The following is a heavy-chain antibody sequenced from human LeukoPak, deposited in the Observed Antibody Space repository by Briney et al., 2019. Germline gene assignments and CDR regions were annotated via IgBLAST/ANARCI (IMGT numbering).Heavy chain of an antibody. Sequence: ASVKVSCKVSGYTLIELSVHWVRQAPGKGLEWMGGFDPEDGETVYAQKFQGRVTMTEDTSTDTAYMELSSLRSEDTAVYYCATLYNWGYYFDYWGQGTLVTVSS. CDR2: FDPEDGET. J-gene: IGHJ4*02. V-gene: IGHV1-24*01. CDR3: ATLYNWGYYFDY. D-gene: IGHD1-20*01. CDR1: GYTLIELS.